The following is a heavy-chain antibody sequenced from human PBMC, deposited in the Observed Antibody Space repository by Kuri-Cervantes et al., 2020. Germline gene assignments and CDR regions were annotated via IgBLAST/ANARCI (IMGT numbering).Heavy chain of an antibody. D-gene: IGHD5-12*01. CDR1: GGTLSTHA. CDR2: TIPMFGTT. CDR3: ARVSFRSGYVLGAFDI. Sequence: SVKVSCKDSGGTLSTHAISWVRQAPGQGLEWVGGTIPMFGTTTYAQIFQGRVTIATDESTSTAYMELSSLRSEDTAVYYCARVSFRSGYVLGAFDIWGQGTMVTVSS. V-gene: IGHV1-69*05. J-gene: IGHJ3*02.